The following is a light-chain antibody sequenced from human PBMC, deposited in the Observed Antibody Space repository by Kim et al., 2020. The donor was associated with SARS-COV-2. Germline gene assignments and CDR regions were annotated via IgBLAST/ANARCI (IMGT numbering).Light chain of an antibody. J-gene: IGKJ2*03. CDR3: QQYGSSPYS. CDR2: GAS. Sequence: LSAGERATLPCRASQCVSSSYLAWYQQNPGQAPRLLIYGASSRATGIPDRFSGSGSGTDFTLTISRLEPEDFAVYYCQQYGSSPYSFGQGTKLEI. V-gene: IGKV3-20*01. CDR1: QCVSSSY.